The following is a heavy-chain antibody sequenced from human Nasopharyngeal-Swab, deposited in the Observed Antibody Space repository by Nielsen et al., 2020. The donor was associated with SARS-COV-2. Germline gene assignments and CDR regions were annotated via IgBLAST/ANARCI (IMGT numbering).Heavy chain of an antibody. CDR2: INHSGST. J-gene: IGHJ2*01. D-gene: IGHD4-17*01. V-gene: IGHV4-34*01. Sequence: RQAPGKGLEWIGEINHSGSTNYNPSHKSRVTISVDTSKNQFSLKLSSVTAADTAVYYCARGHRRTTVTNYWYFDLWGRGTLVTVSS. CDR3: ARGHRRTTVTNYWYFDL.